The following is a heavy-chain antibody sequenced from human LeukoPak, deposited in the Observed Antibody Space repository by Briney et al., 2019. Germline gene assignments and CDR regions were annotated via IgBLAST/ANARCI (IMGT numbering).Heavy chain of an antibody. D-gene: IGHD3-3*01. V-gene: IGHV4-34*01. CDR3: ARVWDYDFWSGYYTFDY. CDR1: GGSFSGYY. J-gene: IGHJ4*02. CDR2: INHSGST. Sequence: PSETLSLTCAVYGGSFSGYYWSWIRRPPGKGLEWIGEINHSGSTNYNPSLKSRVTISVDTSKNQFSLKLSSVTAADTAVYYCARVWDYDFWSGYYTFDYWGQGTLVTVSS.